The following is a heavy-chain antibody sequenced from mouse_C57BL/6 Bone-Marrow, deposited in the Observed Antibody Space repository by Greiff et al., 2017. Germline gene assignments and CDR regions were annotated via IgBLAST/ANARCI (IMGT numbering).Heavy chain of an antibody. CDR1: GYTFTSYW. D-gene: IGHD2-1*01. J-gene: IGHJ3*01. Sequence: QVQLQQPGAELVKPGASVKLSCKASGYTFTSYWMHWVKQRPGQGLEWIGMIHPNSGSTNYNEKFKSKAKLTVDKSTSTAYMNLSSLTSEDSAVYYCARFGNLLAYWGQGTLVTVSA. CDR3: ARFGNLLAY. CDR2: IHPNSGST. V-gene: IGHV1-64*01.